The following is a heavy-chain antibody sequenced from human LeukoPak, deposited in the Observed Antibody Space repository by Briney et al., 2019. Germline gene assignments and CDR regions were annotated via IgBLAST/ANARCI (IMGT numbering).Heavy chain of an antibody. D-gene: IGHD6-6*01. V-gene: IGHV3-9*02. CDR2: VSWNSGSR. CDR3: AKDSRSYSTSPGGAFDV. Sequence: PGGSLRLSCAASGFTSDDYAIHWVRQAPGKGLEWVSGVSWNSGSRDYADSVKGRFTISRDNAKNSLYLQMNSLRAEDTALYYCAKDSRSYSTSPGGAFDVWGQGTMVTVSS. CDR1: GFTSDDYA. J-gene: IGHJ3*01.